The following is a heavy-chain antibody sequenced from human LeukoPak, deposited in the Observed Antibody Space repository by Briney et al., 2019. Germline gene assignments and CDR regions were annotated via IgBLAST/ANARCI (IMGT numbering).Heavy chain of an antibody. CDR1: GFTFSSYD. J-gene: IGHJ4*02. CDR2: IGTAGDT. CDR3: ASLGSGSYYPALNY. D-gene: IGHD3-10*01. Sequence: GGSLRLSCAASGFTFSSYDMHWVRQATGKGLEWVSAIGTAGDTYYPGSVKGRFTISRDNAKNSLYLQMNSLRAEDTAVYYCASLGSGSYYPALNYWGQGTLVTVSS. V-gene: IGHV3-13*01.